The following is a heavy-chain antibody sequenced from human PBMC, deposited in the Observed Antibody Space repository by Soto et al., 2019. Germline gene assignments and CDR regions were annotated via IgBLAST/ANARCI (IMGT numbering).Heavy chain of an antibody. CDR1: GGSISSGGYY. CDR2: IYYIGST. V-gene: IGHV4-31*03. J-gene: IGHJ4*02. D-gene: IGHD5-12*01. CDR3: ARGGYGHIDS. Sequence: QVQLQESGPGLVKPSQTLSLTCTVSGGSISSGGYYWSWIRQHPGKGLEWIGYIYYIGSTYYNPSIKSRVTISVDTSRNQCHLKLSSGTAADTAVYYCARGGYGHIDSWGQGTLVTVSS.